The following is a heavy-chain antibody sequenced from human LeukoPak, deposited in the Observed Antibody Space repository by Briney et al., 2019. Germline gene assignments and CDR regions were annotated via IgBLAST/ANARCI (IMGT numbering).Heavy chain of an antibody. J-gene: IGHJ3*02. Sequence: PGGSLRLSCAASGFTFNNYAMNWVRQAPGKGLEWVSGISGSGDITYYADSVKGRFTISRDNSKNTLYLQMNSLRAEDTAVFYCAKDEGYCGADCYYHDAFHIWGQGTMVTVSS. CDR1: GFTFNNYA. CDR2: ISGSGDIT. CDR3: AKDEGYCGADCYYHDAFHI. V-gene: IGHV3-23*01. D-gene: IGHD2-21*02.